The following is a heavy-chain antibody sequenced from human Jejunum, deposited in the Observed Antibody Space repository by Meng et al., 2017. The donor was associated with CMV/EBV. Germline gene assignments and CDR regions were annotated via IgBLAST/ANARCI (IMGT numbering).Heavy chain of an antibody. J-gene: IGHJ3*02. Sequence: FSSYAMNWVRQAPGKGLEWVSVIYSGGSSTYYADSVKGRFTISRDNSKNTLYLQMNSLRAEDTAVYFCARKGYCSGTDCYRAFDIWGHGTMVTVS. CDR2: IYSGGSST. CDR1: FSSYA. CDR3: ARKGYCSGTDCYRAFDI. V-gene: IGHV3-23*03. D-gene: IGHD2-2*02.